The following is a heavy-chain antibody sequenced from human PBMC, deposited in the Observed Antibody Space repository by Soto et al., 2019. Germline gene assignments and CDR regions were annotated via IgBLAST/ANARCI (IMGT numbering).Heavy chain of an antibody. V-gene: IGHV4-34*01. D-gene: IGHD6-6*01. CDR1: GGTFSGYY. CDR3: ARAGPAYSSSRRAFDI. CDR2: INHSGST. J-gene: IGHJ3*02. Sequence: QVQLQQWGAGLLKPSETLSLACAVYGGTFSGYYCSWIRQPPGKGQEWIGEINHSGSTNYNPSLKSRVTISVDTSKNQFSLKLSSVTAADTAVYYCARAGPAYSSSRRAFDIWGQGTMVTVSS.